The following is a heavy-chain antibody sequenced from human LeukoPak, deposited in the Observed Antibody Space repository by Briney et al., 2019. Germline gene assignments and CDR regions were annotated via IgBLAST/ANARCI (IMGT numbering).Heavy chain of an antibody. CDR1: GFTFSSYW. J-gene: IGHJ6*03. CDR2: IKQDGSEK. D-gene: IGHD5-18*01. CDR3: ARLTAMVNYYYYYYYMDV. Sequence: GSLRLSCAASGFTFSSYWMSWVRQAPGKGLEWVANIKQDGSEKYYVDSVKGRFTISRDNAKNSLYLQMNSLRAEDTAVYYRARLTAMVNYYYYYYYMDVWGKGTTVTVSS. V-gene: IGHV3-7*01.